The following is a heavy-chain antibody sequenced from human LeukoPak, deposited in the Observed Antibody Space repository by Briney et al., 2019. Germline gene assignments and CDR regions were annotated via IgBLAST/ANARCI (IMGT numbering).Heavy chain of an antibody. CDR3: ARESGSYGLDY. D-gene: IGHD1-26*01. Sequence: GGSLRLSCAASGFTFSSYSMNWVRQAPGKGLEWGSYISSSSSTIYYADSVKGRFTISRDNAKNSLYLQMNSVRAEDTAVYYCARESGSYGLDYWGQGTLVTVSS. CDR1: GFTFSSYS. J-gene: IGHJ4*02. V-gene: IGHV3-48*01. CDR2: ISSSSSTI.